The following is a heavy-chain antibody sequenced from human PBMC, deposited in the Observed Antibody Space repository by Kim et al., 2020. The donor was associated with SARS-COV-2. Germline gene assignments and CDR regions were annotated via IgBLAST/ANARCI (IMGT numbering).Heavy chain of an antibody. J-gene: IGHJ6*02. CDR1: EFTLSSYD. Sequence: GGSLRLSCAASEFTLSSYDMNWVRQAPGKGLEWISYITSSRSSIYYADSVKGRFIISRDNAKNSLYLQMNSLRDDDTAVYYCARLRYYGMDVWGQGTTVTVSS. V-gene: IGHV3-48*02. CDR3: ARLRYYGMDV. CDR2: ITSSRSSI.